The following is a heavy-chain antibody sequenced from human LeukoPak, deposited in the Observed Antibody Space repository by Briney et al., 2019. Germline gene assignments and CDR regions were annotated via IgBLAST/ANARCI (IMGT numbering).Heavy chain of an antibody. CDR2: IWYDGSNK. J-gene: IGHJ4*02. D-gene: IGHD5-18*01. Sequence: GGSLRLSCAASGLTFSSYGMHWVRQAPGKGLEWVAVIWYDGSNKYYADSVKGRFTISRDNSKNTLYLQMNSLRAEDTAVYYCARGGSGGHSYGFDYWGQGTLVTVSS. CDR3: ARGGSGGHSYGFDY. V-gene: IGHV3-33*01. CDR1: GLTFSSYG.